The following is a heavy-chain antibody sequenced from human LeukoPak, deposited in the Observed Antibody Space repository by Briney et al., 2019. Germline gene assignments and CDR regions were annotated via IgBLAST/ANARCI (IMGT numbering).Heavy chain of an antibody. Sequence: GGSLRLSCAASGFTFDDYAMHWVRQAPGKGLEWVSGISWNSGSIGYADSVKGRFTISRDNAKNSLYLQMNSLRAEDTAVYYCASDSGYDHHGLFDYWGQGTLVTVSS. J-gene: IGHJ4*02. V-gene: IGHV3-9*01. D-gene: IGHD5-12*01. CDR2: ISWNSGSI. CDR1: GFTFDDYA. CDR3: ASDSGYDHHGLFDY.